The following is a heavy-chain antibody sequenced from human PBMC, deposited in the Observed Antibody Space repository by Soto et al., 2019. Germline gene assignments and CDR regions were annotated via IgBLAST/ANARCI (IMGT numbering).Heavy chain of an antibody. CDR3: ARVGPYDSQSYMFRYDRFDP. J-gene: IGHJ5*02. Sequence: EVQLVESGGGLIQPGGSLRLSCAASGFSVRSSQMSWVRQAPGKGLEWVSIIFSDGTTHYGVPVKGRFTISRDSARNTVYLQMNGLRVDDTAVYYCARVGPYDSQSYMFRYDRFDPWGLGTQVTVSS. CDR1: GFSVRSSQ. D-gene: IGHD3-10*01. CDR2: IFSDGTT. V-gene: IGHV3-53*01.